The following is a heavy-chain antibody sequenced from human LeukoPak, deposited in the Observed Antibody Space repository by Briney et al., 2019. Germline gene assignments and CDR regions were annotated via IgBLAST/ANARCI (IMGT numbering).Heavy chain of an antibody. J-gene: IGHJ4*02. Sequence: GGSLRLSCAASEFAFSRNNMHWARQAPGKGLEWVSFISYDGSDKNYAESVKGRFTISRDNSKNTLFLQMNSLGAGDTALYYCAKDQGGGHCSFDYWGQGTLVTVSS. D-gene: IGHD2-21*02. CDR2: ISYDGSDK. CDR1: EFAFSRNN. CDR3: AKDQGGGHCSFDY. V-gene: IGHV3-30*02.